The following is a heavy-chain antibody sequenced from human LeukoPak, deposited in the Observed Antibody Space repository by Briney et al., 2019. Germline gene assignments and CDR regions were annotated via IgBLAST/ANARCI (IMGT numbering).Heavy chain of an antibody. V-gene: IGHV4-31*03. CDR1: GGSISSGGYY. CDR2: IYYGGST. D-gene: IGHD6-13*01. Sequence: SSQTLSLTCTVSGGSISSGGYYWSWIRQHPGKGLEWIGYIYYGGSTYYNPSLKSRVTISVDTSKNQFSLKLSSVTAADTAVYYCASGYSSSWYSKPGGFDYRGQGTLVTVSS. CDR3: ASGYSSSWYSKPGGFDY. J-gene: IGHJ4*02.